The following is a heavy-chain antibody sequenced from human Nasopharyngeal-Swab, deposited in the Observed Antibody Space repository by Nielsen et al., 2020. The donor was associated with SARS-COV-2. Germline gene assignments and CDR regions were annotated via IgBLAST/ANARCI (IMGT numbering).Heavy chain of an antibody. V-gene: IGHV7-4-1*02. CDR2: INTNTGNP. CDR3: ARGPSIQPWFKTRTVDY. Sequence: WVRQAPGQGLEWMGWINTNTGNPTYAQGFTGRFVFSLDTSVSTAYLQISSLKAEDTAVYYCARGPSIQPWFKTRTVDYWGQGTLVTVSS. D-gene: IGHD5-18*01. J-gene: IGHJ4*02.